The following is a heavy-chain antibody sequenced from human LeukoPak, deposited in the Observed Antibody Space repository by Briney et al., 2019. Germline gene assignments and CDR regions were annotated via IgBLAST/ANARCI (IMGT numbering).Heavy chain of an antibody. Sequence: SQTLSLTCTVSGGSISSGSYYWSWIRQPAGKGLEWIGRIYTSGSTNYNPSLKSRVTISVDTSKNRFSLKLSSVTAADTAVYCCARDDSYYDFWSGSYYYGMDVWGQGTTVTVSS. CDR2: IYTSGST. CDR3: ARDDSYYDFWSGSYYYGMDV. J-gene: IGHJ6*02. D-gene: IGHD3-3*01. CDR1: GGSISSGSYY. V-gene: IGHV4-61*02.